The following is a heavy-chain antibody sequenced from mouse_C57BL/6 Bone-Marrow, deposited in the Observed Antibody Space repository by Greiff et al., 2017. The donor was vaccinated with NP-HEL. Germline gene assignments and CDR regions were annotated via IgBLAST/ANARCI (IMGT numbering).Heavy chain of an antibody. Sequence: QVQLQQPGAELVRPGSSVKLSCKASGYTFTSYWMHWVKQRPIQGLEWIGNIDPSDSETHYNQKFKDKATLTVDKSSSTAYMQLSSLTSEDSAVYYCARQYYGDPYCFDYWGQGTTLTVSS. CDR2: IDPSDSET. V-gene: IGHV1-52*01. CDR1: GYTFTSYW. D-gene: IGHD1-2*01. CDR3: ARQYYGDPYCFDY. J-gene: IGHJ2*01.